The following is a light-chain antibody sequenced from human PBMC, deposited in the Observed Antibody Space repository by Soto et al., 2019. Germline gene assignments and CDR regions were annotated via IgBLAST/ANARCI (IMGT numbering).Light chain of an antibody. V-gene: IGKV4-1*01. CDR1: QNVLYGSNNKNY. CDR2: WAS. CDR3: QQYYSSPVT. J-gene: IGKJ2*01. Sequence: DIVMTQSPDSLAVSLGERATINCKSSQNVLYGSNNKNYLAWYQHKVGQPPKLLIYWASTRESGVPDRFSGSGSGTDFTLTISSLQAEDVAVYYCQQYYSSPVTFGQGTKLEI.